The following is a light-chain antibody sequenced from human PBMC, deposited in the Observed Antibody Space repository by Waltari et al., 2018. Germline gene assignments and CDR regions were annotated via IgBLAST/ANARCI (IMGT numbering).Light chain of an antibody. Sequence: SYELTQPPSVSVSPGQTASITCSGDKLGDKYACWYQQKPGPSPVLVIYQESKRPSGIPERVAGSNSGNTATLTIRGTQAMDEADYYCQAWDSSTVVFGGGTKLTVL. V-gene: IGLV3-1*01. CDR1: KLGDKY. J-gene: IGLJ2*01. CDR3: QAWDSSTVV. CDR2: QES.